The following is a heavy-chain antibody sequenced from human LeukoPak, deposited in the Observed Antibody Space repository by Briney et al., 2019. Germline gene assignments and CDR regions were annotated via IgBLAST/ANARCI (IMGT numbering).Heavy chain of an antibody. V-gene: IGHV3-21*06. CDR3: VRDPPNYYDSSGYDDY. CDR1: GFTFRRYN. Sequence: PGGSLRLSCAASGFTFRRYNMNWVRQAPGKGLEWISYISNSGSDIYYADSVKGRFTISRDNANNSLYLQMNGLRAEDTAVYYCVRDPPNYYDSSGYDDYWGHGTLVAVSS. J-gene: IGHJ4*01. CDR2: ISNSGSDI. D-gene: IGHD3-22*01.